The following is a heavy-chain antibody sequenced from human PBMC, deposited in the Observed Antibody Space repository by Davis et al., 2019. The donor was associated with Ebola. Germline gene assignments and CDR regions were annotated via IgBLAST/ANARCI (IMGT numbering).Heavy chain of an antibody. CDR2: IYHSGST. V-gene: IGHV4-4*02. CDR3: ARHRTPYSSSSLFEDAFDI. D-gene: IGHD6-6*01. Sequence: MPSETLSLTCAVSGGSISSSNWWSWVRQPPGKGLEWIGEIYHSGSTNYNPSLKSRVTISVDTSKNQFSLKLSSVTAADTAVYYCARHRTPYSSSSLFEDAFDIWGQGTMVTVSS. J-gene: IGHJ3*02. CDR1: GGSISSSNW.